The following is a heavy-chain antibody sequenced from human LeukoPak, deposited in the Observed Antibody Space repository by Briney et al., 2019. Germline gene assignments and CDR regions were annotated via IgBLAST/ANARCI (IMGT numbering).Heavy chain of an antibody. V-gene: IGHV3-33*01. Sequence: GGSLRLSCAGSGFTFSSYGMHWVRQAPGKGLEWVAVIWYDGSNKYYADSVKGRFTISRDNSKNTLYLQMNSLRAEDTAVYYCARDRMVRGVIAGYFDYWGQGTLVTVSS. CDR1: GFTFSSYG. J-gene: IGHJ4*02. CDR2: IWYDGSNK. CDR3: ARDRMVRGVIAGYFDY. D-gene: IGHD3-10*01.